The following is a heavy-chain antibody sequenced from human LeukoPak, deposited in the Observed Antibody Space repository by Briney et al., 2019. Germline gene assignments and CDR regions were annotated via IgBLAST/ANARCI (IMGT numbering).Heavy chain of an antibody. CDR3: AKGSF. V-gene: IGHV3-21*04. CDR1: GFTFSSYS. J-gene: IGHJ4*02. CDR2: ISSSSSYI. Sequence: GGSLRLSCAASGFTFSSYSMNWVRQAPGKGLEWVSSISSSSSYIYYADSVKGRFTSSRDNSKNTLYLQMNNLRAEDTAAYYCAKGSFWGQGTLVTVSS. D-gene: IGHD3-10*01.